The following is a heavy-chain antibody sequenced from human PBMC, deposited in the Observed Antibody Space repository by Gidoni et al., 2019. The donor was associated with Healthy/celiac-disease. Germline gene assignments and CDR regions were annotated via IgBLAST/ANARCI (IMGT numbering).Heavy chain of an antibody. D-gene: IGHD4-4*01. Sequence: EVQLVESGGGLVKPGGSLRLYCAASGFTFSNAWMSWVRQAPGKGLEWVGRIKSKTDGGTTDYAAPVKGRFTISRDDSKNTLYLQMNSLKTEDTAVYYCTTDAIYTYYYYGMDVWGQGTTVTVSS. CDR3: TTDAIYTYYYYGMDV. J-gene: IGHJ6*02. CDR2: IKSKTDGGTT. V-gene: IGHV3-15*01. CDR1: GFTFSNAW.